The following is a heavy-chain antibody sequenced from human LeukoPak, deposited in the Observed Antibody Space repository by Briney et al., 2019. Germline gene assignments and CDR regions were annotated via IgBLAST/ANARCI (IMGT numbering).Heavy chain of an antibody. D-gene: IGHD3-16*01. CDR1: GFTFSSYS. CDR2: ISSSSSTI. CDR3: ARVITKDYMDV. V-gene: IGHV3-48*01. Sequence: GGSLRLSCAASGFTFSSYSMNWVRQAPGKGLEWVSYISSSSSTIYYADSVKGRFTISRDNAKNSLYLQMNSLRAEDTAVYYCARVITKDYMDVWGKGTTVTVSS. J-gene: IGHJ6*03.